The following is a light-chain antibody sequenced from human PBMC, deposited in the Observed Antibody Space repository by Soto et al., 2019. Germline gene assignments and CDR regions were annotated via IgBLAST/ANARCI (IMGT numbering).Light chain of an antibody. CDR3: QQYNNWWT. V-gene: IGKV3-11*01. CDR2: DAS. J-gene: IGKJ1*01. CDR1: QSVSRS. Sequence: EIVLTQSPATLSLSPGDRATLSCRASQSVSRSLTWYQQKPGQAPRLLIYDASTRATGIPPRFSGSGSGTDFTLTISRLEPEDFAVYYCQQYNNWWTFGQGTKVDIK.